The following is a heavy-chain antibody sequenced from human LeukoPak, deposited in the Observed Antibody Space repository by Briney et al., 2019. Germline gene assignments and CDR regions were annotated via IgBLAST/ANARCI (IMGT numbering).Heavy chain of an antibody. CDR1: GGSISSYY. Sequence: SETLSLTCTVSGGSISSYYWSWIRQPAGKGLEWIGRISGSGTITYNPALQSRLTISIDTSKNQFSLKLMSVTAADTAVYYCARDSGTTGEVKFDPWGQGTLVTVSS. V-gene: IGHV4-4*07. CDR2: ISGSGTI. CDR3: ARDSGTTGEVKFDP. J-gene: IGHJ5*02. D-gene: IGHD3-10*01.